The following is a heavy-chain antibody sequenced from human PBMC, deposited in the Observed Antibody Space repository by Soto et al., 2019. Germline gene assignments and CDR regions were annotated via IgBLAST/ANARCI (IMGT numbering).Heavy chain of an antibody. J-gene: IGHJ5*01. CDR3: ARGRYCLTGRCFPNWFDS. V-gene: IGHV4-30-4*01. Sequence: LSLTCSVSGVSISNLDYFWAWIRQPPGQALEYIGYIYKSATTYYNPSVESRVAISVDTSNSQFSLNVTSVTAADTAVYFCARGRYCLTGRCFPNWFDSWGQGALVTVSS. CDR1: GVSISNLDYF. D-gene: IGHD7-27*01. CDR2: IYKSATT.